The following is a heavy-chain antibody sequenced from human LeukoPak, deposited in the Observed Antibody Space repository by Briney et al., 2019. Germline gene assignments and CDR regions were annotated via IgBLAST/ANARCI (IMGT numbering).Heavy chain of an antibody. CDR3: ARDLELAGQNYYYGMDV. J-gene: IGHJ6*02. CDR1: GGTFSSYA. V-gene: IGHV1-69*05. D-gene: IGHD3-10*01. Sequence: ASVKVSCKASGGTFSSYAISWVRQAPGQGLEWMGGIIPIFGTANYAQKFQGRVTITTDTSTSTAYMELRSLRSDDTAVYYCARDLELAGQNYYYGMDVWGQGTTVTVSS. CDR2: IIPIFGTA.